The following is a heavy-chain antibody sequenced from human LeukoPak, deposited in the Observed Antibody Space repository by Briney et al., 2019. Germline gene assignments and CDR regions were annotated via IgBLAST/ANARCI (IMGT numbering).Heavy chain of an antibody. D-gene: IGHD5-18*01. CDR3: ARDRSYGNFIYYYYYGMDV. V-gene: IGHV1-2*02. CDR2: INPNSGGT. J-gene: IGHJ6*02. Sequence: GASVKVSCKASGYTFTGYDMHWVRQAPGQGLEWMGWINPNSGGTNYAQKFQGRVTMTRDTSISTAYMALSRLRSDDTAVYYCARDRSYGNFIYYYYYGMDVWGQGTTVTVSS. CDR1: GYTFTGYD.